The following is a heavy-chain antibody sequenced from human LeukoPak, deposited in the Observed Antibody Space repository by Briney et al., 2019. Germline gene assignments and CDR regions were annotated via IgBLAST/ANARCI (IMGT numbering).Heavy chain of an antibody. V-gene: IGHV3-23*01. Sequence: GGSLRLSCAASGFTFSSYAMSWVRQAPGKGLEWVSAISGSGGSTYYADSVKGRFTISRDNSKNTPYLQMNSLRAEDTAVYYCAKDSGSYYYRRHFDYWGQGTLVTVSS. D-gene: IGHD3-10*01. CDR3: AKDSGSYYYRRHFDY. CDR1: GFTFSSYA. CDR2: ISGSGGST. J-gene: IGHJ4*02.